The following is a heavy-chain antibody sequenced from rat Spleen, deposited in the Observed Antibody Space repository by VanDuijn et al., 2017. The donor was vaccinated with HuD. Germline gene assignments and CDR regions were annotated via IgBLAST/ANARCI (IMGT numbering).Heavy chain of an antibody. D-gene: IGHD1-4*01. J-gene: IGHJ2*01. Sequence: EVQLQESGPGPVKVSESLSLTCSVTGHSITSSYRWNWIRKFPGNKMEWMGYISYSGSTSYNPSLKSRISITRDTSKNQFFLQLTSITTEDTATYYCARYGSYFDYWGQGVMVTVSS. V-gene: IGHV3-1*01. CDR1: GHSITSSY. CDR3: ARYGSYFDY. CDR2: ISYSGST.